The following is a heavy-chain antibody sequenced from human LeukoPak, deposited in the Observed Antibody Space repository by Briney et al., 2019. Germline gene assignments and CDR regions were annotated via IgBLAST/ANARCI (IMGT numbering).Heavy chain of an antibody. CDR3: ARHIRMVRGVIITYFDY. CDR1: GGSFSSYY. V-gene: IGHV4-59*01. J-gene: IGHJ4*02. D-gene: IGHD3-10*01. CDR2: IYYSGST. Sequence: PSETLSLTCTVSGGSFSSYYWNWIRQPPGKGLEWIGYIYYSGSTNYNPSLKSRVTISVDTSKNQFSLKLSSVTAADTAVYYCARHIRMVRGVIITYFDYWGQGTLVTVSS.